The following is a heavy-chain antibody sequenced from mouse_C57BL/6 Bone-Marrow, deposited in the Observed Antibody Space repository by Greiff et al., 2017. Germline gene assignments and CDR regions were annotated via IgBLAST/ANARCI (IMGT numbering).Heavy chain of an antibody. V-gene: IGHV14-4*01. Sequence: EVQLQQSGAELVRPGASVKLSCTASGFNIKDDYMHWVKQRPEQGLEWIGWIDPENGDTEYASKFQGKATITEDTSSNTAYLQLSSLTSEDTAVYYCTPIYYDYDEFAYWGQGTLVTVSA. CDR1: GFNIKDDY. CDR2: IDPENGDT. D-gene: IGHD2-4*01. J-gene: IGHJ3*01. CDR3: TPIYYDYDEFAY.